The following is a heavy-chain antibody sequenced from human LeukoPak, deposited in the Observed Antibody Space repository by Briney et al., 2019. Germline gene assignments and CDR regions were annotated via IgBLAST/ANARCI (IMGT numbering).Heavy chain of an antibody. D-gene: IGHD2-21*01. J-gene: IGHJ4*02. CDR3: ARGGRFPCDY. V-gene: IGHV4-59*01. CDR2: IYYSGST. Sequence: SETLSLTCTVSGGSISSYYWSWIRQPPGKGLEWIGYIYYSGSTNYNPSLESRVTISVDTSKNQFSLKLSSVTAADTAVYYCARGGRFPCDYWGQGTLVTVSS. CDR1: GGSISSYY.